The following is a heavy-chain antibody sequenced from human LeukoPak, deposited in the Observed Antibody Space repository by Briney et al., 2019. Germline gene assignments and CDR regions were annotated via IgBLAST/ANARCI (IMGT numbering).Heavy chain of an antibody. CDR1: AGSISSYY. J-gene: IGHJ4*02. CDR3: ARGRYCSSTTCYLFDY. CDR2: ITYSGST. Sequence: PSETLSLTCTVSAGSISSYYWSWIRQPPGKGLEWIGYITYSGSTNYNPSLKSRVTISVDTSKNQFPLKLSSVTAADTAVYYCARGRYCSSTTCYLFDYWGQGTLVTVSS. D-gene: IGHD2-2*01. V-gene: IGHV4-59*01.